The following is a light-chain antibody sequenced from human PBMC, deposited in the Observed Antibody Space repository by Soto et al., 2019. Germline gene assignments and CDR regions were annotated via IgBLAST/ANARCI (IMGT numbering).Light chain of an antibody. J-gene: IGKJ2*01. V-gene: IGKV3-20*01. CDR3: QQYGSSSYT. CDR2: GAS. Sequence: EILLTQSPGTLSLSPGERATLSCRASQSVRNSYLAWYQQKPGQAPRLLIHGASGRATGIPDRFSGSGSGTDFTLTISRLEPEYFAVYYCQQYGSSSYTFGQGTKLEI. CDR1: QSVRNSY.